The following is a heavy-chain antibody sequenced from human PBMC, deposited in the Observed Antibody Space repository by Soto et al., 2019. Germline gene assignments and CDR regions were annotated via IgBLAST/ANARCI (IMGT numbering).Heavy chain of an antibody. CDR1: GLTFSSYS. CDR2: ISSSSSYI. CDR3: ARVLEYQLLEGYGMDV. D-gene: IGHD2-2*01. J-gene: IGHJ6*02. Sequence: GGSLRLSCAASGLTFSSYSMNWVRQAPGKGLEWVSSISSSSSYIYYADSVKGRFTISRDNAKNSLYLQMNSLRAEDTAVYYCARVLEYQLLEGYGMDVWGQGTTVTVSS. V-gene: IGHV3-21*01.